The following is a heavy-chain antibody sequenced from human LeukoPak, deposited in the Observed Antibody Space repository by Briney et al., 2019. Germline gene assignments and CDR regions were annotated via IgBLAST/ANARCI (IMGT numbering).Heavy chain of an antibody. V-gene: IGHV3-48*04. Sequence: GGSLRLSCAASGFTFSSYSMNWVRQAPGKGLEWVSYISSSSTIYYADSVKGRFTISRDNAKNSLYLQMNSLRAEDTAVYYCARDRAFYYDSSGYLDYWGQGTLVTVSS. CDR2: ISSSSTI. CDR3: ARDRAFYYDSSGYLDY. D-gene: IGHD3-22*01. J-gene: IGHJ4*02. CDR1: GFTFSSYS.